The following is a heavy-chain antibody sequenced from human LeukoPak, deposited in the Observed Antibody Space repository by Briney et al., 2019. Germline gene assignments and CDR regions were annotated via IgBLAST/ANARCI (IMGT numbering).Heavy chain of an antibody. CDR2: FDPEDGET. Sequence: GASVKVSCKVSGYTLTELSMHWVRQAPGKGPEWMGGFDPEDGETIYAQKFQGRITMTEDTSTDTAYMELSSLRSEDTAVYYCATSGYRHPPYFDYWGQGTLVTVSS. V-gene: IGHV1-24*01. J-gene: IGHJ4*02. CDR1: GYTLTELS. D-gene: IGHD3-22*01. CDR3: ATSGYRHPPYFDY.